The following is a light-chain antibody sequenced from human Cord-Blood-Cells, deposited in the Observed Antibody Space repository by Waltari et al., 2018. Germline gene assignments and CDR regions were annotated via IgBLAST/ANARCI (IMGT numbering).Light chain of an antibody. CDR2: EGS. V-gene: IGLV2-23*01. Sequence: QSALTQPASVSGSPGQSITLPCPGTSSDVGSYNLVSWYQQHPGKAPKRMIYEGSKRPSGVSNRFPGSKSGNTASLTISGLQAEDEADYYCCSYAGSSTVVFGGGTKLTVL. CDR3: CSYAGSSTVV. J-gene: IGLJ2*01. CDR1: SSDVGSYNL.